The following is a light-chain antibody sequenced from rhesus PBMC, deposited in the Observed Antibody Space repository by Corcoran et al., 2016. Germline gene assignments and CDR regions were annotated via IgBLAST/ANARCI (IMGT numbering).Light chain of an antibody. Sequence: TVVTQSPATLSLSPGERAIFSCRASQSVGSYLAWYQQKPGQVPRLLIFGASSRATGIPDRFHGSGSGTDFTLTISSLEPEDVGVYYCQQSSNLFTFGGGTKVELK. CDR3: QQSSNLFT. J-gene: IGKJ4*01. CDR1: QSVGSY. V-gene: IGKV3-24*04. CDR2: GAS.